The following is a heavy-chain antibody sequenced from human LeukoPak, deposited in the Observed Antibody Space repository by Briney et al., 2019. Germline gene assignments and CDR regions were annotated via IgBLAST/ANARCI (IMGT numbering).Heavy chain of an antibody. D-gene: IGHD3-3*01. CDR3: ARDGFITIFGVVHYYMDV. V-gene: IGHV4-61*02. CDR1: GGSISSGSYY. CDR2: IYTSGST. J-gene: IGHJ6*03. Sequence: PSQTLSLTCTVSGGSISSGSYYWSWIRQPAGKGLEWIGRIYTSGSTNYNPSLKSRVTISVDTSKNQFSLKLSSVTAADTAVYYCARDGFITIFGVVHYYMDVWGKGTTVTVSS.